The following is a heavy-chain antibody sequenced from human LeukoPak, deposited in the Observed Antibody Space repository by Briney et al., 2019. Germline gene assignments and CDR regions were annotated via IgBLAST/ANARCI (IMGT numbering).Heavy chain of an antibody. V-gene: IGHV4-4*02. D-gene: IGHD2-15*01. Sequence: GSLRLSCAASGFTFSSYSMNWVRQPPGKGLEWIGDIYHSGSTNHNPSLKSRVTISVDKSKNQFSLKLSSVTAADTAVYYCAATDCNGGNCYFAYWGQGTLVTVSS. J-gene: IGHJ4*02. CDR2: IYHSGST. CDR3: AATDCNGGNCYFAY. CDR1: GFTFSSYSM.